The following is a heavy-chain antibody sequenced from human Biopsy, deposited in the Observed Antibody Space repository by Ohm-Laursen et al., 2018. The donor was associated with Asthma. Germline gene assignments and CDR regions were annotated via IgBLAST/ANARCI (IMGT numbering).Heavy chain of an antibody. CDR1: GFTFGDYC. V-gene: IGHV3-7*01. J-gene: IGHJ1*01. D-gene: IGHD3-3*01. Sequence: SLRLSCAAAGFTFGDYCMSWVRQVPGQGLEWVANIKHDGSEKNHVDSPKGRFTISRDNAKNLLFLQMNGLRAEDTAVYYCARTFHFWSPYHAEHYQLWGQGTLVTVSS. CDR3: ARTFHFWSPYHAEHYQL. CDR2: IKHDGSEK.